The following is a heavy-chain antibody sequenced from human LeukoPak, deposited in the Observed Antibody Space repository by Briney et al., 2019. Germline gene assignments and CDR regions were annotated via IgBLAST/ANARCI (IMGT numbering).Heavy chain of an antibody. J-gene: IGHJ4*02. CDR1: GLSFNRYS. CDR2: ISSSSGHI. D-gene: IGHD3-22*01. V-gene: IGHV3-21*06. Sequence: PGGSLRLSCAASGLSFNRYSMNWVRQAPGKGLEWISSISSSSGHIYYADSVRGRFTISRDNAQTSLYLQMNSLRAEDTAIYFCAGGSSVNSYYFDCWGQGTLATVSS. CDR3: AGGSSVNSYYFDC.